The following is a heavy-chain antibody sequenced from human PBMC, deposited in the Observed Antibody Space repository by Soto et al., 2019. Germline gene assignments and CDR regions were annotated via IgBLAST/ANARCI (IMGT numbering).Heavy chain of an antibody. CDR2: ISGTGGAT. CDR1: GFTFSSYA. Sequence: EVQLLESGGGLVQPGGSLRLSCSASGFTFSSYAMSWVRQAPGKGLEWLSVISGTGGATYYADSVKGRFTISRDNSQNTLYLQMNSLRAEDTAVYYCAKDLFCSGTGCYTSDYYGLDVWGLGTTVTVSS. D-gene: IGHD2-2*02. J-gene: IGHJ6*02. CDR3: AKDLFCSGTGCYTSDYYGLDV. V-gene: IGHV3-23*01.